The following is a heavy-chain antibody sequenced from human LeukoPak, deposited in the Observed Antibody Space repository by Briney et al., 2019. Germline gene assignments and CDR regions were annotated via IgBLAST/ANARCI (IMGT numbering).Heavy chain of an antibody. CDR3: ARSFYYDSSVPPGY. D-gene: IGHD3-22*01. V-gene: IGHV4-59*08. J-gene: IGHJ4*02. CDR1: GGTISSYY. CDR2: IYYSGST. Sequence: SETLSLTCTASGGTISSYYWSWIRQPPGKELEWIGYIYYSGSTNYNPSLKSRVTISVDTSKNQFSLKLSSVTAADKAVHYCARSFYYDSSVPPGYWGQGTLVTVSS.